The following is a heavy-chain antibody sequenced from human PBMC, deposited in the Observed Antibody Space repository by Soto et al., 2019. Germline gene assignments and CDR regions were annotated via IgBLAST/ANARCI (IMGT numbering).Heavy chain of an antibody. V-gene: IGHV3-33*01. CDR1: EFTLSSYG. CDR3: ARDPLPHCGGDCSAFDY. D-gene: IGHD2-21*01. J-gene: IGHJ4*02. Sequence: GGSLRLSCAASEFTLSSYGMHWVRQAPGKGLEWVAVIWYDGSNKYYADSVKGRFTISRDNSKDTLYLQMNSLRAEDTAVYYCARDPLPHCGGDCSAFDYWGQGTLVTVSS. CDR2: IWYDGSNK.